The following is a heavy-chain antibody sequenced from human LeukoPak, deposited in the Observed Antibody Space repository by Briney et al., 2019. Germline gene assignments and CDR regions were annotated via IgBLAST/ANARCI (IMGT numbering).Heavy chain of an antibody. CDR1: GFTFSTFA. CDR2: ITGSGPYM. V-gene: IGHV3-21*04. D-gene: IGHD3-9*01. CDR3: AKPRYFDWPSGTHGWFDP. Sequence: PGGSLRLSCAASGFTFSTFAMHWVRLSPGKGLEWVSSITGSGPYMLYADSVKHRFTISRDNTKNTLYLQMNSLRAEDTAVYYCAKPRYFDWPSGTHGWFDPWGQGTLVTVSS. J-gene: IGHJ5*02.